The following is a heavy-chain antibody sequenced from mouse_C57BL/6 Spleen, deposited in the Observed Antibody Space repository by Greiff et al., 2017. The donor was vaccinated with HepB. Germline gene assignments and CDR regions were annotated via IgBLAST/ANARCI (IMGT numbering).Heavy chain of an antibody. CDR2: IDPENGDT. CDR1: GFNIKDDY. D-gene: IGHD1-1*01. V-gene: IGHV14-4*01. J-gene: IGHJ2*01. CDR3: TRGTTVVVFDY. Sequence: EVQLQQSGAELVRPGASVKLSCTASGFNIKDDYMHWVKQRPEQGLEWIGWIDPENGDTEYASKFQGKATITADTSSNTAYLQLSSLTSEDTAVYYCTRGTTVVVFDYWGQGTTLTVSS.